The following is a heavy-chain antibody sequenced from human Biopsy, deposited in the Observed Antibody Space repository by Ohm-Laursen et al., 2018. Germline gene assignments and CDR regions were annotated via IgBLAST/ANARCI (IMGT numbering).Heavy chain of an antibody. D-gene: IGHD3-22*01. CDR3: ARDRAYYSDSTVPGYFDL. CDR1: GDSISSYY. V-gene: IGHV4-59*01. CDR2: VYYTGST. Sequence: TLSLTCAVSGDSISSYYWSWIRQPPGKGLQWIGYVYYTGSTDYNPSLQSRVTISVDTSKNHFSLRLRSVTPADTAIYYCARDRAYYSDSTVPGYFDLWGRGTLVTVSS. J-gene: IGHJ2*01.